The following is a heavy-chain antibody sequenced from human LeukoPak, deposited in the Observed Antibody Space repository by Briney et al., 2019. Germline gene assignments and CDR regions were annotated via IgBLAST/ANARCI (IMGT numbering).Heavy chain of an antibody. J-gene: IGHJ2*01. D-gene: IGHD6-6*01. Sequence: SETLSLTCTVSGGSISSSSYYWGWIRQPPGKGLEWIGSIYYSGSTYYNPSLKSRVTISVDTSKNQFSLKLSSVTAADTAVYYCARSLRRYSSSSHWYFDLWGRGTLVTVSS. CDR1: GGSISSSSYY. V-gene: IGHV4-39*07. CDR3: ARSLRRYSSSSHWYFDL. CDR2: IYYSGST.